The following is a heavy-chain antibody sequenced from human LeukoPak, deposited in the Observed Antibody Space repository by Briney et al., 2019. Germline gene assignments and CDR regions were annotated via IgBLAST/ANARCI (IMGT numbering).Heavy chain of an antibody. CDR1: GYTFTSYG. V-gene: IGHV1-18*01. D-gene: IGHD6-13*01. CDR3: ARDPGIADGYYYYGMDV. CDR2: ISAYNGNT. J-gene: IGHJ6*02. Sequence: ASVKVSCKASGYTFTSYGISWVRQAPGQGLEWMGWISAYNGNTNYAQKLQGRVTMTTDTSTSTAYMELRSLRSDDTAVYYCARDPGIADGYYYYGMDVWGQGTTVTVSS.